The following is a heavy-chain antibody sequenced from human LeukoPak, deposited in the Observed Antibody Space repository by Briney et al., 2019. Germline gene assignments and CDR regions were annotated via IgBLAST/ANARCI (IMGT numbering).Heavy chain of an antibody. CDR3: AQGYSSGWFPY. J-gene: IGHJ4*02. V-gene: IGHV3-23*01. CDR2: ISGSGGST. Sequence: PGGSLRLSCAASGFTFSSYAMSWVRQAPGKGLEWVSAISGSGGSTYYADSVKGRFTISRDNSENTLNLQMNSLRTEDTAVYYCAQGYSSGWFPYWGQGSLVSVSS. D-gene: IGHD6-19*01. CDR1: GFTFSSYA.